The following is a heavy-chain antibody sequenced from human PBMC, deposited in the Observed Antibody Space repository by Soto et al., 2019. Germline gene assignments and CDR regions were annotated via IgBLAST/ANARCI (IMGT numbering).Heavy chain of an antibody. D-gene: IGHD6-13*01. CDR3: ARGSAAEYYYYGMDV. Sequence: GGTLRLSCSASGFTFSSYAMHWVRQAPGKGLEWVAVISYDGSNKYYADSVKGRFTISRDNSKNPLYLQINRLRAEDTAVYYCARGSAAEYYYYGMDVWGQGTTVTVSS. V-gene: IGHV3-30-3*01. J-gene: IGHJ6*02. CDR1: GFTFSSYA. CDR2: ISYDGSNK.